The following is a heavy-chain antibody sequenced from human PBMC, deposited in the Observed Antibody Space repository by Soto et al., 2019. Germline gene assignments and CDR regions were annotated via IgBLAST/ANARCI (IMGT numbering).Heavy chain of an antibody. J-gene: IGHJ4*02. D-gene: IGHD1-1*01. CDR1: GFSLSTSGVG. Sequence: QITLKESGPTRVKPTQTLTLTCTFSGFSLSTSGVGVGCIRQPPGKALERLALIYWDDDNRYNPSLKSRLTITKDTSKNQVVLTMTNMDPVDTATYYCAHRVGLQGNWNGGYFDFWGQGALVTVSS. V-gene: IGHV2-5*02. CDR2: IYWDDDN. CDR3: AHRVGLQGNWNGGYFDF.